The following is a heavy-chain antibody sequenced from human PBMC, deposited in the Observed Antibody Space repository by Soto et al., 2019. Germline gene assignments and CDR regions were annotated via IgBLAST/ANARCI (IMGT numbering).Heavy chain of an antibody. CDR1: GGSISSGGYS. Sequence: QLQLQESGSKLVKPSQTLSLTCAVSGGSISSGGYSWSWIRQPPGKGLEGIGYIYHSVSTYYNPSLKSRVTISVDRSKNQFSLKLSSVTAADTAVYYCARGPQIFYWGQGTLVTVSS. D-gene: IGHD2-15*01. J-gene: IGHJ4*02. CDR3: ARGPQIFY. V-gene: IGHV4-30-2*01. CDR2: IYHSVST.